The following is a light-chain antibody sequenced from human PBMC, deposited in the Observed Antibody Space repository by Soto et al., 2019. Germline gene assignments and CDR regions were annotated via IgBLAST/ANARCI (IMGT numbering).Light chain of an antibody. J-gene: IGKJ5*01. Sequence: EIVLTQSPATLSLSPGERATLSCRASQSASSYLAWYQQKPGQAPRLLIYDASNRATGIPARSSGSGSGTDFTLTISSLEPEDFAVYYCQQRSNWPITFGQGTRLEIK. CDR2: DAS. CDR3: QQRSNWPIT. V-gene: IGKV3-11*01. CDR1: QSASSY.